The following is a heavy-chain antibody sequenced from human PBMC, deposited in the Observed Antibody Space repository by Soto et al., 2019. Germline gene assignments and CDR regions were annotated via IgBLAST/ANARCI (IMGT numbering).Heavy chain of an antibody. V-gene: IGHV4-39*01. CDR3: ARGGGSTFNWFDP. Sequence: QLQLQESGPGLVKPSETLSLTCTVSGGSISSFNYFWGWIRQPPGKGLEWIGSLYYSGNTYYNPSLHSPVTISGDTSKKQCTLTLRSVTAADTAVYYCARGGGSTFNWFDPWGQGTLVTVSP. CDR1: GGSISSFNYF. CDR2: LYYSGNT. J-gene: IGHJ5*02. D-gene: IGHD2-15*01.